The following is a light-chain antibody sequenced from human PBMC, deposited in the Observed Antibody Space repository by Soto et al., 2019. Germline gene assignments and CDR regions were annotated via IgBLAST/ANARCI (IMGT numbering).Light chain of an antibody. J-gene: IGKJ1*01. Sequence: DIHITQSPSTLSSSLGDRVAITCRASQSISSWLAWYQQKPGKAPKLLIYDASSLESGVPSRFSGSGSGTEFTLTISSLQPDDFATYYCQQYNSYWTFGQGTKVDIK. CDR3: QQYNSYWT. CDR2: DAS. CDR1: QSISSW. V-gene: IGKV1-5*01.